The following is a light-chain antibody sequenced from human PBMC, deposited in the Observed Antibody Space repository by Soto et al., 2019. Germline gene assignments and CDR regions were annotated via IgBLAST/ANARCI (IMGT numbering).Light chain of an antibody. CDR3: SSYAGRSNV. Sequence: QSALTLPPSASGSPGQSVAISCTGTSSDVGGYNYVSWYQQHPGKAPKLMIYEVNKRPSGVPDRFSGSKSGNTASLTVSGLQAEDEADYYCSSYAGRSNVFGTGNKVTVL. CDR1: SSDVGGYNY. V-gene: IGLV2-8*01. CDR2: EVN. J-gene: IGLJ1*01.